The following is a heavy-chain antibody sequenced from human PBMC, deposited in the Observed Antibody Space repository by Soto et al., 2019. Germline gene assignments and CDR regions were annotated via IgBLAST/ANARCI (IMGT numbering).Heavy chain of an antibody. CDR2: IDPSDSYT. CDR1: GYSFTSYW. V-gene: IGHV5-10-1*01. Sequence: GESLKISCKGSGYSFTSYWISWVRQMPGKGLEWMGRIDPSDSYTNYSPSFQGHVTISADKSISTAYLQWSSLKASDTAMYYCARITWNYYHYYYGMDVWGQGTTVTVSS. CDR3: ARITWNYYHYYYGMDV. D-gene: IGHD1-7*01. J-gene: IGHJ6*02.